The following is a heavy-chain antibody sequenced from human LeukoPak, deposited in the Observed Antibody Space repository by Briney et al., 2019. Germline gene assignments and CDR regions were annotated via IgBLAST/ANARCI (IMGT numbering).Heavy chain of an antibody. CDR2: INYSGST. D-gene: IGHD6-19*01. V-gene: IGHV4-39*01. Sequence: SETLSLTCTGSGDSISSSSYYWGWIRQPPGRGLEWIGSINYSGSTYYNPSLKSRVTISVDTSKNQFSLKLSSVTAADTAVYYCARQRSSGWYFDYWGQGTLVTVSS. CDR1: GDSISSSSYY. J-gene: IGHJ4*02. CDR3: ARQRSSGWYFDY.